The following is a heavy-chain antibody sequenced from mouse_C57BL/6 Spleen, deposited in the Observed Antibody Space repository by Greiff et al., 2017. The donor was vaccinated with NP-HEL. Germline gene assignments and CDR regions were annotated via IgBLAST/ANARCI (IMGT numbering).Heavy chain of an antibody. Sequence: EVQVVESGGGLVKPGGSLKLSCAASGFTFSSYAMSWVRQTPEKRLEWVATISDGGSYTYYPDNVKGRFTISRDNAKNNLYLQMSHLKSEDTAMYYCARGDGRFAYWGQGTLVTVSA. CDR3: ARGDGRFAY. J-gene: IGHJ3*01. CDR2: ISDGGSYT. CDR1: GFTFSSYA. D-gene: IGHD2-3*01. V-gene: IGHV5-4*01.